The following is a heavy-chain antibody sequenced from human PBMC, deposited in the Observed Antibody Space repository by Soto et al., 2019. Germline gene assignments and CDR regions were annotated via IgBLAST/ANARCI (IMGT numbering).Heavy chain of an antibody. V-gene: IGHV4-59*02. CDR2: RDYFWGT. D-gene: IGHD1-26*01. CDR1: GGSVGGHF. J-gene: IGHJ4*02. Sequence: QVQLQESGPGLVNPMETLSLTCSVSGGSVGGHFWNWIRQPPGKGLEWLGSRDYFWGTKYNPSLTHRLTVSADTSKNQFSLTLTSVTAADTAVYYFARSKTWDSNRGVEFWGQGALVIVSS. CDR3: ARSKTWDSNRGVEF.